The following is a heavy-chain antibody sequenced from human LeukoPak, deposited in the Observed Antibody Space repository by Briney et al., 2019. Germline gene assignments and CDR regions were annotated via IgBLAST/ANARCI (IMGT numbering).Heavy chain of an antibody. Sequence: PSETLSLTCTVSGGSISSYYWSWIRQPPGKGLEWIGYIYYSGSTNYNPSLKRRVTISADTSKNRFSLKRSSVTAADTAVYYCARGLNYGGSGYYFDSWGPGTLVTVSS. CDR2: IYYSGST. J-gene: IGHJ4*02. CDR1: GGSISSYY. V-gene: IGHV4-59*01. CDR3: ARGLNYGGSGYYFDS. D-gene: IGHD3-22*01.